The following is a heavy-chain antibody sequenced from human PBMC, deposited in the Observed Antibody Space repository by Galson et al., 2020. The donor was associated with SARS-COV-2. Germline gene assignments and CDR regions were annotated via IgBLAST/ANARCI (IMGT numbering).Heavy chain of an antibody. CDR1: GFTFTNYA. Sequence: GGSLRLSCAASGFTFTNYAMHWVRQAPGKGLEWLTVISHDGTIQVYAASVKGRFTISRDNSGNMVFLQMVSLRPDDTALYYCTRDVSGGASDIWGQGTMVTVSS. J-gene: IGHJ3*02. CDR2: ISHDGTIQ. D-gene: IGHD1-26*01. CDR3: TRDVSGGASDI. V-gene: IGHV3-30*04.